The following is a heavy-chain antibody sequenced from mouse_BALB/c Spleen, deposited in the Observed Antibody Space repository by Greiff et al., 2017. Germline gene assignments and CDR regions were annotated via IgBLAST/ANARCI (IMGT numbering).Heavy chain of an antibody. V-gene: IGHV5-6-4*01. CDR3: TREGDGYDDWYFDV. D-gene: IGHD2-2*01. J-gene: IGHJ1*01. CDR1: GFTFSSYT. Sequence: EVKLMESGGGLVKPGGSLKLSCAASGFTFSSYTMSWVRQTPEKRLEWVATISSGGSYTYYPDSVKGRFTISRDNAKNTLYLQMSSLKSEDTAMYYCTREGDGYDDWYFDVWGAGTTVTVSS. CDR2: ISSGGSYT.